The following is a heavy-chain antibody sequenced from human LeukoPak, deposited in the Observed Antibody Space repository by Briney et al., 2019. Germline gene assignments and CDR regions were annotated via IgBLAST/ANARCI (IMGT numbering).Heavy chain of an antibody. D-gene: IGHD3-9*01. CDR2: MNPNSGNT. CDR3: ARAVRYFDWLSRRPYYFDY. J-gene: IGHJ4*02. V-gene: IGHV1-8*01. CDR1: GYTFTSYD. Sequence: GASVKVSCKASGYTFTSYDINWVRQATGQGLEWMGWMNPNSGNTGYAQKFQGRVTMTRNTSISTAYMELSSLRSEDTAVYYCARAVRYFDWLSRRPYYFDYWGQGTLDTVSS.